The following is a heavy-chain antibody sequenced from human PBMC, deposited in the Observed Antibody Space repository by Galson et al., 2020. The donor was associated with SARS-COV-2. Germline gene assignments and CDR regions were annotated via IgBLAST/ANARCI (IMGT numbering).Heavy chain of an antibody. D-gene: IGHD3-10*01. Sequence: SETLSLTCTVSGGSIISGAYYWAWIRQPAGKGLEWIGRIYASGSTDYNPSLKSRVTMSVDTSTNQFSLRLRSVTAADTAVYYCVRGSRWADDQDSWGQGTVVTVSA. V-gene: IGHV4-61*02. CDR2: IYASGST. CDR1: GGSIISGAYY. CDR3: VRGSRWADDQDS. J-gene: IGHJ4*02.